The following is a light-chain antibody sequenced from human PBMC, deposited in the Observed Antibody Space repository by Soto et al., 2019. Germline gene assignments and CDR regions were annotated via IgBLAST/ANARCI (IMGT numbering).Light chain of an antibody. CDR2: GTS. J-gene: IGKJ5*01. CDR1: QSVGSN. CDR3: QQYINWPPIT. Sequence: EIVMTQSPATLSVSPGERATLSCRASQSVGSNLAWYQQKPGQAPRLLIYGTSTRATDIPARFSGSGSGTEFTLTISSLQSEDFAVYYCQQYINWPPITFGQGTRLEI. V-gene: IGKV3-15*01.